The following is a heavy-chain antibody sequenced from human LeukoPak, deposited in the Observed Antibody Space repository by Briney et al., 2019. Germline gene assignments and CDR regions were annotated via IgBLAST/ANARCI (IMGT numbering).Heavy chain of an antibody. Sequence: PVGSLRLSCAASGFTFSSYGMSWVRQAPGKGLEWVSAISGSGGSTYYADSVKGRFTISRDNSKNTLYLQMNSLRAEDTAVYYCAKERLGYCSSTSCYGYFDYWGKGTLVTVSS. CDR3: AKERLGYCSSTSCYGYFDY. J-gene: IGHJ4*02. CDR2: ISGSGGST. CDR1: GFTFSSYG. V-gene: IGHV3-23*01. D-gene: IGHD2-2*01.